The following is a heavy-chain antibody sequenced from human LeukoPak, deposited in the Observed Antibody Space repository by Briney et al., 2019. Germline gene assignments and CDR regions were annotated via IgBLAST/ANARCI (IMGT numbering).Heavy chain of an antibody. CDR3: ARGRYQLLYDAFDI. CDR2: ISSSGSTI. V-gene: IGHV3-11*04. CDR1: GFTFSDYY. J-gene: IGHJ3*02. D-gene: IGHD2-2*02. Sequence: GGSLRLSCAASGFTFSDYYMSWIRHTPGKGLEWVSYISSSGSTIYYADSVKGRFTISRDNAKNSLYLQMNSLRAEDTAVYYCARGRYQLLYDAFDIWGQGTMVTVSS.